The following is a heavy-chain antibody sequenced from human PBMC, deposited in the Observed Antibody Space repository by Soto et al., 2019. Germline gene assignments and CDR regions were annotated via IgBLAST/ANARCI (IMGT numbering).Heavy chain of an antibody. D-gene: IGHD2-8*01. CDR3: ARDYCANGVCYAGDAFDI. V-gene: IGHV3-33*01. CDR1: GFTFSSYG. J-gene: IGHJ3*02. CDR2: IWDDGSNK. Sequence: QVQLVESGGGVVQLGRSLRLSCAASGFTFSSYGMHWVRQAPGKGLEWVADIWDDGSNKYYADSVKGRFTSSRDNSTNTLYLQMNSLRAEDTAVYYCARDYCANGVCYAGDAFDIWGQGTMVTVSS.